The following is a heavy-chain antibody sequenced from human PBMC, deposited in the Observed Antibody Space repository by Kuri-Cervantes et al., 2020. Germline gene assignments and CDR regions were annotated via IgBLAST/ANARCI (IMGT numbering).Heavy chain of an antibody. J-gene: IGHJ4*02. V-gene: IGHV4-38-2*01. Sequence: SETLSLTCAVSGYSISSGYYWGWIRQPPGKGLEWIGSIYHSGGTYYNPSLKSRVTISVDTSKNQFSLKLSSVTAADTAVYYCARGIRGYSYGYSGARYFDYWGQGTLVTVSS. D-gene: IGHD5-18*01. CDR2: IYHSGGT. CDR3: ARGIRGYSYGYSGARYFDY. CDR1: GYSISSGYY.